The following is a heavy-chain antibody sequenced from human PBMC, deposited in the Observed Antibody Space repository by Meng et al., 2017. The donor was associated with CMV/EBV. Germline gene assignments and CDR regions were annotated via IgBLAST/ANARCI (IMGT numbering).Heavy chain of an antibody. CDR2: IDPSSGGT. J-gene: IGHJ4*02. Sequence: ASVKVSCKASGFTFTGYYIHWVRQAPGQGLEWMGWIDPSSGGTNYAQRFQGRVTMTRDTSISTAYMAPTRLRSDDTAVYYCARTAYTSGWWGGRANVYWGQGTLVTVSS. V-gene: IGHV1-2*02. CDR1: GFTFTGYY. D-gene: IGHD6-19*01. CDR3: ARTAYTSGWWGGRANVY.